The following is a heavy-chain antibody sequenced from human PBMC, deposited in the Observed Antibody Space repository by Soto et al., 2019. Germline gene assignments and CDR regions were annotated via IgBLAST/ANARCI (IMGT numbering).Heavy chain of an antibody. CDR1: GFTFSSYG. Sequence: ESGRGVVQPGRSLRLSCAASGFTFSSYGMHWVRQAPGKGLEWVAVIWYDGSNKYYGDSVKGRFTISRDNSKNMLYLQMNSLRAEDTAVYYCAREEAVAGTHLYYFDYWGQGTLVTVSS. V-gene: IGHV3-33*01. CDR3: AREEAVAGTHLYYFDY. CDR2: IWYDGSNK. J-gene: IGHJ4*02. D-gene: IGHD6-19*01.